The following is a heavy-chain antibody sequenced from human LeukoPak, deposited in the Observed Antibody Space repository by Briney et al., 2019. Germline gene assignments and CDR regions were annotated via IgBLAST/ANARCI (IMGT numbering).Heavy chain of an antibody. CDR2: ISNDGSNS. CDR1: GFTFSSYE. J-gene: IGHJ4*02. Sequence: PGGSLRLSCAASGFTFSSYEMNWVRQAPGKGLEWVAVISNDGSNSYYADSVKGRFTISRDNSKNTLYLQMNILRAEDTAVYYCARAFSTTAFDYWGQGTLVTVSS. D-gene: IGHD4-17*01. V-gene: IGHV3-30*04. CDR3: ARAFSTTAFDY.